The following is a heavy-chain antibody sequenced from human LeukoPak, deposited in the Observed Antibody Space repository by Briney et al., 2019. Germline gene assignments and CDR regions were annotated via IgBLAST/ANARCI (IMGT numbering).Heavy chain of an antibody. Sequence: GGSLRLSCAASGFSVSGFWMSWVHQAPGKGLEWVANIKQDGSEKNYVDSVKGRFTISRDNAKNSVYLQINSLRAEDTAVYYCARAGVAIDATTWDWGQGTLVTVSS. CDR2: IKQDGSEK. D-gene: IGHD5-24*01. CDR3: ARAGVAIDATTWD. V-gene: IGHV3-7*01. J-gene: IGHJ4*02. CDR1: GFSVSGFW.